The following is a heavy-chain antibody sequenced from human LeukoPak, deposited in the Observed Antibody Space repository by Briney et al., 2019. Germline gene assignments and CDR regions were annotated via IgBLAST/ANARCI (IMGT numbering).Heavy chain of an antibody. V-gene: IGHV3-23*01. CDR2: ISGSGGST. J-gene: IGHJ4*02. Sequence: QPGGSLRLSCAASGFTFSSYAMSWVRQAPGKGLEWVSAISGSGGSTYYADSVKGRFTISRDNSKNTLYLQMNSLRAEDTAVYYCAKTRRWAQPRGYSSEPDDYWGRGTLVTVSS. D-gene: IGHD5-18*01. CDR3: AKTRRWAQPRGYSSEPDDY. CDR1: GFTFSSYA.